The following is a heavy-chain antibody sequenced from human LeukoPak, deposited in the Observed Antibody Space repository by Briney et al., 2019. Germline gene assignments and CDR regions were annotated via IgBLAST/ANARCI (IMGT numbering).Heavy chain of an antibody. CDR1: GGSITTYY. Sequence: SETLSLTCTVSGGSITTYYWSWIRQPAGKGLEWIGRVSTSGRTNYNPSLKSRLTMSADTSKNQFSLKLSSVTAADTAVYYCARAKFGYYYDSGSYYYHYMDVWGKGTTVTISS. V-gene: IGHV4-4*07. CDR2: VSTSGRT. J-gene: IGHJ6*03. CDR3: ARAKFGYYYDSGSYYYHYMDV. D-gene: IGHD3-10*01.